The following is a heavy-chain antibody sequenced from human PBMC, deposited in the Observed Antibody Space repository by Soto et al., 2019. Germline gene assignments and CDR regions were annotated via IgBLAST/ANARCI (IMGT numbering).Heavy chain of an antibody. D-gene: IGHD3-22*01. CDR2: IYYSGST. J-gene: IGHJ4*02. V-gene: IGHV4-39*01. CDR1: GGSISSSSYY. Sequence: SETLSLTCTVSGGSISSSSYYWGWIRQPPGKGLEWIGSIYYSGSTYYNPSLKSRVTISVDTSKNQFSLKLSSVTAADTAVYYCARGPIRYYFDSSGYYGIDYWGQGTLVTVSS. CDR3: ARGPIRYYFDSSGYYGIDY.